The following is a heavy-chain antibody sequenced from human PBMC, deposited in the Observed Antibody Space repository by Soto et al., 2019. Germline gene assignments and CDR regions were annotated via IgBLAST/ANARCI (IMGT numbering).Heavy chain of an antibody. D-gene: IGHD3-10*01. V-gene: IGHV3-48*01. J-gene: IGHJ3*02. Sequence: EVQLVESGGGLVQPGGSLRLSCAASGFTFSSYNMNWVRQAPGKGLEWLLYIGRSSGTIYYADSVKGRFTISRDNAKNSLHLQMNSLRAEDTAMYYCARNTMVRGVSIAFDIWGQGTMVTVSS. CDR1: GFTFSSYN. CDR2: IGRSSGTI. CDR3: ARNTMVRGVSIAFDI.